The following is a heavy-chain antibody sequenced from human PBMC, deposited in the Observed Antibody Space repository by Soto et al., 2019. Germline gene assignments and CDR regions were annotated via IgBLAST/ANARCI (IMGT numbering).Heavy chain of an antibody. Sequence: VQLVESGGGVVQPGRSLRLSCAASGFTFSSYAMHWVRQAPGKGLEWVAVISYDGSNKYYADSVKGRFTISRDNSKNTLYLQMNSLRAEDTAVYYCARDNGELRAFDIWGQGTMVTVSS. CDR1: GFTFSSYA. J-gene: IGHJ3*02. CDR3: ARDNGELRAFDI. D-gene: IGHD1-26*01. CDR2: ISYDGSNK. V-gene: IGHV3-30-3*01.